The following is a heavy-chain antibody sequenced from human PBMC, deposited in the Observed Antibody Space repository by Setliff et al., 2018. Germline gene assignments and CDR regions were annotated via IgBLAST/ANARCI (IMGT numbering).Heavy chain of an antibody. CDR3: ARVRNTQNGFFDY. V-gene: IGHV4-38-2*01. J-gene: IGHJ4*02. CDR1: GYSISSGYY. Sequence: KPSETLSLTCAVSGYSISSGYYWGWIRQPPGKGLEWIGSIYYSGSTYYNPSLKSRVTISVDTSKNQFSLRLTSVTAADTAIYYCARVRNTQNGFFDYWSQGTLVTVSS. D-gene: IGHD1-1*01. CDR2: IYYSGST.